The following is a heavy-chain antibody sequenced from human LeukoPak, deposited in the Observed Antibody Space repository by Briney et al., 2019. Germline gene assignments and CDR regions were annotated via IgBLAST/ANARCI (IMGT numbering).Heavy chain of an antibody. CDR3: ARKGGHFDY. Sequence: SETLSLTCTVSGDSINYHYWSWIRQSPGKGLEWIGYVYYNGSAKYNPSLKSRVTISVDVSKNQFSLKVSSVTAADTAIYYCARKGGHFDYWGPGTLVTVSS. V-gene: IGHV4-59*11. J-gene: IGHJ4*02. D-gene: IGHD2-15*01. CDR2: VYYNGSA. CDR1: GDSINYHY.